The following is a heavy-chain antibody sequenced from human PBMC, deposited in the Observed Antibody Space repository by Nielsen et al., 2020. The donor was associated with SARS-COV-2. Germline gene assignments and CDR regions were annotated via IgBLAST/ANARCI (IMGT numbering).Heavy chain of an antibody. D-gene: IGHD1-1*01. Sequence: SETLSLTCTVSGASMSTYYWSFLRQPPGKRLEWIGYIYYSGSTNYNPSLESRVTISVDTSKNQVSLRLSSVTAADTAVYFCARYNWSDGGFYPWGQGTLVTVSS. CDR2: IYYSGST. CDR1: GASMSTYY. V-gene: IGHV4-59*13. J-gene: IGHJ5*02. CDR3: ARYNWSDGGFYP.